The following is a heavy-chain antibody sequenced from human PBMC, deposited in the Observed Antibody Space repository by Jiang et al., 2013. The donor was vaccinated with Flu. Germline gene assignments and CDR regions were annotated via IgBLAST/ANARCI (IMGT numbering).Heavy chain of an antibody. Sequence: GSGLVKPSETLSLTCNWSGATTAHYYWSWIRQSPGKALEWIGFIYAGGDTKYNPALKSRVTMSVDTSRDQLYLKMTSVTAADTAIYFCARGYSYDL. CDR3: ARGYSYDL. CDR1: GATTAHYY. D-gene: IGHD2-15*01. J-gene: IGHJ2*01. CDR2: IYAGGDT. V-gene: IGHV4-59*01.